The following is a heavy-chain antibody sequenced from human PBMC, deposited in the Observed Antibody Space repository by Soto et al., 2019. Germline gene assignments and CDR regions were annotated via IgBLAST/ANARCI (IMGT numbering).Heavy chain of an antibody. CDR2: INAGNGNT. CDR1: GYTFTSYA. J-gene: IGHJ6*02. D-gene: IGHD4-17*01. Sequence: QVQLVQSGAEVKKPGASVKVSCKASGYTFTSYAMHWVRQAPGQRLEWMGWINAGNGNTKYSKKFQGRVTITRDTSASTAYMELSSLRSEDTAVYYCASTVGYYYGMDVWGQGTTVTVSS. CDR3: ASTVGYYYGMDV. V-gene: IGHV1-3*01.